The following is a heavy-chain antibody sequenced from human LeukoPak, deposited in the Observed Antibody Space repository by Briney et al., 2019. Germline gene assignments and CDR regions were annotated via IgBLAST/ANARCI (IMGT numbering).Heavy chain of an antibody. CDR2: ISGSGLST. J-gene: IGHJ4*02. CDR1: GFAFSSYD. D-gene: IGHD3-3*01. V-gene: IGHV3-23*01. Sequence: GGSLRLSCAASGFAFSSYDMCWVRQAPGKGLEWVSTISGSGLSTSYADSVKGRFTISRDNSKNTLYLQMNSLRAGDTAVYYCAKTLRFLGGLYFDYWGQGTLVTVSS. CDR3: AKTLRFLGGLYFDY.